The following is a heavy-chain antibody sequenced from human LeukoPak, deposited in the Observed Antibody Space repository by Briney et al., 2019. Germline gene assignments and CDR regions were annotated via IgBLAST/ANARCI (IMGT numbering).Heavy chain of an antibody. CDR1: GFTVSSNS. CDR2: IYSDNT. Sequence: PGGSLRLSCTVSGFTVSSNSMSWVRQAPGKGLEWVSFIYSDNTHYSDSVKGRFTISRDNSKNTLYLQMASLRDEDMGVYYCARVGPETAFDYWGQGTLVTVSS. D-gene: IGHD1-14*01. V-gene: IGHV3-66*03. J-gene: IGHJ4*02. CDR3: ARVGPETAFDY.